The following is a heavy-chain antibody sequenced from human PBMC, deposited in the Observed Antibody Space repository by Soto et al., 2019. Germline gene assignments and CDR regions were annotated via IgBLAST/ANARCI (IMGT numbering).Heavy chain of an antibody. D-gene: IGHD6-13*01. Sequence: SETLSLTCTVSGGSISSYYWSWIRQPPGKGLEWIGYIYYSGSTNYNPSLKSRVTISVDTSKNQFSLKLSSVTAADTAVYYCARPADYSSSWSFDYWGQGTLVTVSS. CDR3: ARPADYSSSWSFDY. V-gene: IGHV4-59*08. CDR1: GGSISSYY. J-gene: IGHJ4*02. CDR2: IYYSGST.